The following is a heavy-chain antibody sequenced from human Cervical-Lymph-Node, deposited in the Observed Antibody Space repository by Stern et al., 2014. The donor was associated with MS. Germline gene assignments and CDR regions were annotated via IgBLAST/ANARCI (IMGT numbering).Heavy chain of an antibody. CDR3: DARIAALGTYFDY. Sequence: DQLVESGAEVKKPGSSVKVSCKASGGTFSSYAISWVRQAPGQGLEWMGGIIPIFGTANYAQKFQGRVTITADESTSTAYMELSSLRSEDTAVYYCDARIAALGTYFDYWGQGTLVTVSS. D-gene: IGHD6-25*01. CDR2: IIPIFGTA. CDR1: GGTFSSYA. V-gene: IGHV1-69*01. J-gene: IGHJ4*02.